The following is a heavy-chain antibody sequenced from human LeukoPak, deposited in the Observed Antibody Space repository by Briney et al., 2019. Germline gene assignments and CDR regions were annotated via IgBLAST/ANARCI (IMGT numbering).Heavy chain of an antibody. V-gene: IGHV1-18*01. CDR3: ARDPSNSSGYHAHFDS. J-gene: IGHJ4*02. CDR2: ISCYNGDT. CDR1: GYTFTSYG. Sequence: ASVKVSCKASGYTFTSYGISWVRQAPGQGLEWMGWISCYNGDTIYAQNVQARVTMTTDASTRTAYIELRNLRSDDTAMYYCARDPSNSSGYHAHFDSWGQGTLVTVCS. D-gene: IGHD3-22*01.